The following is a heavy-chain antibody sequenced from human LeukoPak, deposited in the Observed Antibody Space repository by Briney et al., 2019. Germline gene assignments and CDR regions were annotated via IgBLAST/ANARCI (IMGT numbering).Heavy chain of an antibody. CDR2: ISWNSGSI. D-gene: IGHD2-2*02. V-gene: IGHV3-9*01. Sequence: GGSLRLSCAASGFTFSNYAMHWVRQAPGKGLEWASGISWNSGSIGYADSVKGRFTISRDNAKNSLYLQMNSLRAEDTALYYCAKDIGYCSSTSCYTYYYYGMDVWGQGTTVTVSS. CDR1: GFTFSNYA. J-gene: IGHJ6*02. CDR3: AKDIGYCSSTSCYTYYYYGMDV.